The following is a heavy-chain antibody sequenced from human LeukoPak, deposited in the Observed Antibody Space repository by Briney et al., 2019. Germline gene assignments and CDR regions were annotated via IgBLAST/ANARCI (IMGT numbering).Heavy chain of an antibody. V-gene: IGHV3-49*03. J-gene: IGHJ4*02. D-gene: IGHD3-10*01. CDR3: SRSLFSGTEIPFDY. CDR2: IKSKAYGETT. Sequence: GGSLRLSCTASGFTFRDYAMRWFRQAPGKGLEWVGFIKSKAYGETTEYAASVKGRFTISRDDSKSIAYLQMNSLKTEDTAVYYCSRSLFSGTEIPFDYWGQGTPVTVSS. CDR1: GFTFRDYA.